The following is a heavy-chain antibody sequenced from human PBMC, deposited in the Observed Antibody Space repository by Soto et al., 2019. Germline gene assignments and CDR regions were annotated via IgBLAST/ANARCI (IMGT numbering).Heavy chain of an antibody. CDR3: ASNTVTPVDAMDV. D-gene: IGHD4-17*01. CDR1: GGSFSAYY. J-gene: IGHJ6*02. Sequence: QVQIQQWGAGLLRPSETLSLTCGVSGGSFSAYYWTWIRQPPGKGLEWIAEISHRGDTTYNPSLGGRVSLSVDTSRNHFFRRLSSVTAADTAVYYCASNTVTPVDAMDVWGQGTTVIVS. CDR2: ISHRGDT. V-gene: IGHV4-34*02.